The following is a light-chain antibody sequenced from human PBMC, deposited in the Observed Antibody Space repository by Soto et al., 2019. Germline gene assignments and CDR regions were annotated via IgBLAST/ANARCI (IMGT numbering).Light chain of an antibody. CDR1: QNIFTY. CDR3: QQGYSTPLT. CDR2: AAS. Sequence: DIQMTQSPSSLSASLGDSVTITCRASQNIFTYLNWYQQKPGKAPKLLIYAASRLQGAVPSTFSGCGSGTEFTLTISSLQREDVATYFCQQGYSTPLTFGQGTKVEIK. V-gene: IGKV1-39*01. J-gene: IGKJ1*01.